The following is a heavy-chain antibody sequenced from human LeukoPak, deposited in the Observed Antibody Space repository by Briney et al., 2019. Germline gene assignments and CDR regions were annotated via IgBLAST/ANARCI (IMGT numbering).Heavy chain of an antibody. V-gene: IGHV4-59*08. CDR1: GGSISSYY. J-gene: IGHJ4*02. CDR3: ARQGYYDGSGYYRDY. Sequence: SETLSLTCTVSGGSISSYYWSWIREPPGKGLEWIGYIYYSGSTNYNPSLKSRVTISVDTSKNQFSLKLSSVTAADTAVYYCARQGYYDGSGYYRDYWGQGTLVTVSS. CDR2: IYYSGST. D-gene: IGHD3-22*01.